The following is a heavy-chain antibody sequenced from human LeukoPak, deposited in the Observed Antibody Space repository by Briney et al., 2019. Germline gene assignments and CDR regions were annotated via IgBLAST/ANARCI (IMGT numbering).Heavy chain of an antibody. CDR2: ISAYNGST. CDR3: ARDRGFEIFGVVISNYYYYYMDV. V-gene: IGHV1-18*01. Sequence: ASVKVSCKASGYTFTSYGISWVRQAPGRGLEWMGWISAYNGSTNYAQKLQGRVTMTTDTSTSTAYMELRSLRSDDTAVYYCARDRGFEIFGVVISNYYYYYMDVWGKGTTVTVSS. CDR1: GYTFTSYG. J-gene: IGHJ6*03. D-gene: IGHD3-3*01.